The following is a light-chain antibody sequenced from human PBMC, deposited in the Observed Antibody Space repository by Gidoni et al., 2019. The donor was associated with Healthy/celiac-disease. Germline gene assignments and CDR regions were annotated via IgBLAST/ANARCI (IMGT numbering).Light chain of an antibody. Sequence: EIVLTQSPATLSLSPGERATHSCRASQSVSSYLAWYQQKPGQAPRLLIYDASNRATGIPARFSGSGSGTDFTLTISSLEPEDFAVYYCQKRSNWPPVYTFGQGTKLEIK. CDR3: QKRSNWPPVYT. CDR1: QSVSSY. J-gene: IGKJ2*01. CDR2: DAS. V-gene: IGKV3-11*01.